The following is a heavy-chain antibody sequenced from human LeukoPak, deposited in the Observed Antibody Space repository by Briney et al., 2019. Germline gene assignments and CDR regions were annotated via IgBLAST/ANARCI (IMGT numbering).Heavy chain of an antibody. CDR1: GFPFSTYL. Sequence: PGRSLRLSCAASGFPFSTYLMHWVRQAPGKGVEWVAVTSYDGSNKYYADSVKGRFTISRDNSKNTLYLQVNSLRAEDTAVYYCARQRPNIDCFDYWGQGTLVTVSS. CDR2: TSYDGSNK. V-gene: IGHV3-30-3*01. D-gene: IGHD3-9*01. J-gene: IGHJ4*02. CDR3: ARQRPNIDCFDY.